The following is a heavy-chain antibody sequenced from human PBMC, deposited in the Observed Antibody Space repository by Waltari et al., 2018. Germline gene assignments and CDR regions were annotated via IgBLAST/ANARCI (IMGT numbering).Heavy chain of an antibody. J-gene: IGHJ4*02. V-gene: IGHV4-59*11. CDR3: ARVRYYLDY. CDR2: IYYSGST. CDR1: GGSISSHY. Sequence: QVQLQESGPGLVKPSETLSLTCTVSGGSISSHYWSWIRQPPGKGLEWIGYIYYSGSTNYNPSLKSRVTISVDTSKNQFSLKLSSVTAADTAVYYCARVRYYLDYWGQGTLVTVPS.